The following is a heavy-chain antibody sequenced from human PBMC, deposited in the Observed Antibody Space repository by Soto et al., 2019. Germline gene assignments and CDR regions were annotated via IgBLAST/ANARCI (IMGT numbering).Heavy chain of an antibody. CDR3: ARDLHSSSWYRGWCDP. V-gene: IGHV1-2*02. J-gene: IGHJ5*02. CDR2: INPNSGFT. Sequence: QVQLVPSGAEVKKPGASVKVSCKASGYTFTAYYIHWVRQAPGQGLEWMGWINPNSGFTNYAQNFQGRVTMTRDTSITTAYMKLTRLRSDDTAVYFCARDLHSSSWYRGWCDPWGQGTLVTVSS. CDR1: GYTFTAYY. D-gene: IGHD6-13*01.